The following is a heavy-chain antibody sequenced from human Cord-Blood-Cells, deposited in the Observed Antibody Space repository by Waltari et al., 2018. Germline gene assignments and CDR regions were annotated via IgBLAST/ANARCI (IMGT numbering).Heavy chain of an antibody. CDR2: IWYDGSNK. CDR1: CFPFSSYG. Sequence: VQLVESGGGVVQPGRSLRLSCAASCFPFSSYGMHWVRQAPGKGLEWVAVIWYDGSNKYYADSVKGRFTISRDNSKNTLYLQMNSLRAEDTAVYYCARALGMDYWGQGTLVTVSS. J-gene: IGHJ4*02. D-gene: IGHD7-27*01. V-gene: IGHV3-33*01. CDR3: ARALGMDY.